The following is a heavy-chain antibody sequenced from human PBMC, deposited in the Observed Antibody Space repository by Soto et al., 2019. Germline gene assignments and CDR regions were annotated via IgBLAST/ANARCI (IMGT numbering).Heavy chain of an antibody. J-gene: IGHJ4*02. CDR1: GFTFSHCW. CDR3: TQAETGRYSCSGNSYGRDY. Sequence: EEHLGESGGGLVQPGGSLRLSCATSGFTFSHCWMSWVRQAPGKGLEWVANINQDGSEQYYVDSVKGRFTVSRDNAKNSLYLEMNNLRADDTAMNYGTQAETGRYSCSGNSYGRDYWGQGTLVTVSS. D-gene: IGHD6-19*01. CDR2: INQDGSEQ. V-gene: IGHV3-7*03.